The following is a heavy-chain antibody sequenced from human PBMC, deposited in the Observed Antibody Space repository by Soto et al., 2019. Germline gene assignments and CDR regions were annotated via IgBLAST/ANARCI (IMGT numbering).Heavy chain of an antibody. CDR1: GYTFTSYD. V-gene: IGHV1-8*01. CDR2: MNPNSGNT. J-gene: IGHJ6*02. Sequence: QVQLVQSGAEVKKPGASVKVSCKASGYTFTSYDINWVRQATGQGLEWMGWMNPNSGNTGYAQKFQGRGTMTRNTSISTAYMELSSLRSEDTAVYYCARGKLWLHYYYYGMDVWGQGTTVTVSS. D-gene: IGHD5-18*01. CDR3: ARGKLWLHYYYYGMDV.